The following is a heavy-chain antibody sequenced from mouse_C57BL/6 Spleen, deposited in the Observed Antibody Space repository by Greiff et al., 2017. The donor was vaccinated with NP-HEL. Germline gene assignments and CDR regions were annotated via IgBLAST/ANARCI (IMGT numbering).Heavy chain of an antibody. CDR1: GYAFTNYL. CDR3: ARGVYYEYEGFAY. CDR2: INPGSGGT. D-gene: IGHD2-4*01. Sequence: VQLQQSGAELVRPGTSVKVSCKASGYAFTNYLIEWVKQRPGQGLEWIGVINPGSGGTNYNEKFKGKATLTADKSSSTAYMQLSSLTSEDSAVYFCARGVYYEYEGFAYWGQGTLVTVSA. J-gene: IGHJ3*01. V-gene: IGHV1-54*01.